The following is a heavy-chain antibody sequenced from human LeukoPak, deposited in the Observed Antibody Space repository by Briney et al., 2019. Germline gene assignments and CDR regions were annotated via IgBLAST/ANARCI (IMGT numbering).Heavy chain of an antibody. J-gene: IGHJ4*02. CDR1: GFSFNYYW. D-gene: IGHD3-22*01. V-gene: IGHV3-7*01. CDR3: AKGSYYDSSGSFYFDY. Sequence: GGSLRLSCVASGFSFNYYWMSWVRQAPGKGLEWVANIKEDGSEKYYVDSVKGRFTISRDNAKNSLSLQMDSLRVEDTAVYYCAKGSYYDSSGSFYFDYWGQGTLVTVSS. CDR2: IKEDGSEK.